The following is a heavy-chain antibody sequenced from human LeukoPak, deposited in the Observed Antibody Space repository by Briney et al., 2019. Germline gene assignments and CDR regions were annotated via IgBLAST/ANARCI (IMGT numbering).Heavy chain of an antibody. V-gene: IGHV4-31*03. CDR3: ARFYGGNSGMLPRATFDI. CDR2: IYYSGST. D-gene: IGHD4-23*01. Sequence: SETLSLTCTVSGGSISSGGYYWIWIRQHPGKGLEWIGYIYYSGSTYYNPSLRSRVTISVDMSKNQFSLKLNSVTAADAAVYYCARFYGGNSGMLPRATFDIWGQGTMVTVSS. J-gene: IGHJ3*02. CDR1: GGSISSGGYY.